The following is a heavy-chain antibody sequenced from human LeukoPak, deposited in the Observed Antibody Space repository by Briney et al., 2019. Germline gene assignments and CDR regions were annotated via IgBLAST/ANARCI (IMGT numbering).Heavy chain of an antibody. V-gene: IGHV4-31*03. Sequence: SETLSLTCTVSGGSISSGGYYWSWIRQHPGKGLEWIGYIYYSGSTYYNPSLKSRVTISVDTSKNQFSLKLSSVTAADTAVYYCARGFGGAIQLWLRHGMDVWGQGTTVTVSS. D-gene: IGHD5-18*01. J-gene: IGHJ6*02. CDR1: GGSISSGGYY. CDR3: ARGFGGAIQLWLRHGMDV. CDR2: IYYSGST.